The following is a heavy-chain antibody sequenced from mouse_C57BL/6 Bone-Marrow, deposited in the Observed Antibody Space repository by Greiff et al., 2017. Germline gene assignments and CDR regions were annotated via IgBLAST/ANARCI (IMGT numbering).Heavy chain of an antibody. CDR1: GFTFSSYA. CDR2: ISDGGSYT. CDR3: ARVAYGFYAMDY. J-gene: IGHJ4*01. V-gene: IGHV5-4*03. D-gene: IGHD2-2*01. Sequence: DVKLVESGGGLVKPGGSLKLSCAASGFTFSSYAMSWVRQTPEKRLEWVATISDGGSYTYYPDNVKGRFTISRDNAKNNLYLQMSHLKSEDTAMYHCARVAYGFYAMDYWGQGTSVTVSS.